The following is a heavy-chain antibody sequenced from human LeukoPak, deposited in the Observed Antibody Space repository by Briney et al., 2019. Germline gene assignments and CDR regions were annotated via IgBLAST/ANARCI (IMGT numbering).Heavy chain of an antibody. CDR1: VFGFTSYW. Sequence: PGGSMKLSCAASVFGFTSYWMCWVRHAPWKGLEWVANIKQDGSEKYYVDSVKGRFTVSRDNAENSLYLQMSSLRAEDTAVYYCARLTQLARGRYWGQGTLVTVSS. V-gene: IGHV3-7*03. CDR3: ARLTQLARGRY. CDR2: IKQDGSEK. D-gene: IGHD6-6*01. J-gene: IGHJ4*02.